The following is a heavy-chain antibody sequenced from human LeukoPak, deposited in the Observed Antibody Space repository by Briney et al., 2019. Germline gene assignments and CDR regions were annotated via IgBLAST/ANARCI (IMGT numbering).Heavy chain of an antibody. J-gene: IGHJ5*02. CDR1: SESFSGYF. CDR3: AREIWSHNWFDP. D-gene: IGHD2-8*02. V-gene: IGHV4-34*01. Sequence: SETLSLTCAIYSESFSGYFWSWIRQPPGKGLEWIGEINYSGSTNYNPSLKSRVTISVDTSKNQFSLKLSSVTAADTAVYYCAREIWSHNWFDPWGQGTLVTVSS. CDR2: INYSGST.